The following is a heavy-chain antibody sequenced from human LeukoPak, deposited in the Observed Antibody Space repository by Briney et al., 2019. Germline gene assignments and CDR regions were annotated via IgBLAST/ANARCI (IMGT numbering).Heavy chain of an antibody. CDR2: IKQDGSEK. D-gene: IGHD3-10*01. J-gene: IGHJ6*04. V-gene: IGHV3-7*03. CDR3: ARDRAPYYYGSGSTMDV. CDR1: GFTFSGYW. Sequence: GGSLRLSCAASGFTFSGYWMSWVRQAPGKGLEWVANIKQDGSEKYYVDSVKGRFTISRDNAKNSLYLQMNSLRAEDTAVYYCARDRAPYYYGSGSTMDVWGKGTTVTVSS.